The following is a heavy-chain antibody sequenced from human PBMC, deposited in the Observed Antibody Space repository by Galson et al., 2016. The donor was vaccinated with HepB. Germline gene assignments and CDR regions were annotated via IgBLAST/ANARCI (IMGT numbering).Heavy chain of an antibody. D-gene: IGHD5-18*01. J-gene: IGHJ6*02. V-gene: IGHV3-33*01. CDR2: IWYDGSNE. CDR1: RITFSSYC. Sequence: SLRLSCAASRITFSSYCMHWVRQAPGKGLEWVAVIWYDGSNEDYADSVKGRFTISRDNSKNTLYLQMNSLRVEDTAVYYCAREAPRIRNPHAFGLDCWGQGTTVTVSS. CDR3: AREAPRIRNPHAFGLDC.